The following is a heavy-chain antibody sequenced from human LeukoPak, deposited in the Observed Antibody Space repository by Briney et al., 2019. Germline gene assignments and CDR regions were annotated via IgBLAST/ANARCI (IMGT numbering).Heavy chain of an antibody. J-gene: IGHJ4*02. CDR2: IYHSGST. V-gene: IGHV4-38-2*01. D-gene: IGHD6-6*01. CDR1: GYSISSGYY. CDR3: ARFRIAAREIDY. Sequence: PSETLYLTCAVSGYSISSGYYWGWIRQPPGKGLEWIGSIYHSGSTYYNPSLKSRVTISVDTSKNQFSLKLSSVTAADTAVYYCARFRIAAREIDYWGQGTLVTVSS.